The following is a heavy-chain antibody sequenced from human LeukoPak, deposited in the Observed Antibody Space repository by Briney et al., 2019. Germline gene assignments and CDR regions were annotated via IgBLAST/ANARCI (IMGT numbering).Heavy chain of an antibody. J-gene: IGHJ4*02. CDR2: IRYDGSNK. V-gene: IGHV3-30*02. D-gene: IGHD3-3*01. CDR3: AKDMYYDFWSGYPDY. CDR1: GFTFSSYG. Sequence: GGSLGLSCAASGFTFSSYGMHWVRQAPGKGLEWVAFIRYDGSNKYYADSVKGRFTISRDNSKNTLYLQMNSLRAEDTAVYYCAKDMYYDFWSGYPDYWGQGTLVTVSS.